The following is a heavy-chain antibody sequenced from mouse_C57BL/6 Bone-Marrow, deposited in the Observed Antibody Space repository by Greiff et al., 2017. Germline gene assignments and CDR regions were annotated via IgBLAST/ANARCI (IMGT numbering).Heavy chain of an antibody. Sequence: LQESGAELVKPGASVKLSCKASGYTFTSYWMQWVKQRPGQGLEWIGEIDPSDSYTNYNQKFKGKATLTVDTSSSTAYMQLSSLTSEDSAVYYCAREEDYYYGSSWGQGTLVTVSA. D-gene: IGHD1-1*01. J-gene: IGHJ3*01. V-gene: IGHV1-50*01. CDR3: AREEDYYYGSS. CDR2: IDPSDSYT. CDR1: GYTFTSYW.